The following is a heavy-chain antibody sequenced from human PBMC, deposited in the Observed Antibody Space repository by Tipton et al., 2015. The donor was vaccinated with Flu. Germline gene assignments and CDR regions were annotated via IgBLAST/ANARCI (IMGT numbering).Heavy chain of an antibody. CDR3: ARRSTTEATHYFDY. D-gene: IGHD2-15*01. V-gene: IGHV4-59*08. CDR1: GGSISSYY. J-gene: IGHJ4*02. Sequence: TLSLTCSVSGGSISSYYWNWIRQPPGKGLEWIGYILYGGSTNYNPSLNSRVTISADTSRNHISLMLGSVTTADTAVYYCARRSTTEATHYFDYWGQGILVTYSS. CDR2: ILYGGST.